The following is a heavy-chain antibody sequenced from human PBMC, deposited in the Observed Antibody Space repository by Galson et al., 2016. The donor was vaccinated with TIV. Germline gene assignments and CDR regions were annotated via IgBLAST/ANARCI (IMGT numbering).Heavy chain of an antibody. CDR2: IDWDDDK. D-gene: IGHD3-22*01. J-gene: IGHJ4*02. V-gene: IGHV2-70*11. Sequence: PALAKPTQTLTLTCTFSGFSLNTDGMCVNWIRQPPGKALEWLARIDWDDDKSYTSSLKTRLTISKDTSKNQVVLTMTNMDPVDTATYYCARISGYYDSSGHYIPRSFDYWGQGDLVTVSS. CDR1: GFSLNTDGMC. CDR3: ARISGYYDSSGHYIPRSFDY.